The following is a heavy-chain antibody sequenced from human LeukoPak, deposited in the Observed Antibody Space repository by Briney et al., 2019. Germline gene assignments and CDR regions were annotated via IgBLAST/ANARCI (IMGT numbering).Heavy chain of an antibody. CDR2: ISSSSSYI. J-gene: IGHJ6*02. CDR3: ARDHEYSSSSVYYYGMDV. CDR1: GFTFSSYS. D-gene: IGHD6-6*01. Sequence: GGSLRLSCAASGFTFSSYSMNWVRQAPGEGLEWVSSISSSSSYIYYADSVKGRFTISRDNAKNSLYLQMNSLRAEDTAVYYCARDHEYSSSSVYYYGMDVWGQGTTVTVSS. V-gene: IGHV3-21*01.